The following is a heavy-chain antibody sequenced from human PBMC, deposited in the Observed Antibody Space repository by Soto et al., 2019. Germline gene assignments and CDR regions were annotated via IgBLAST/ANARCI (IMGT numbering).Heavy chain of an antibody. CDR3: AAELCFGKLSVV. CDR1: GDTFKNCV. V-gene: IGHV1-69*01. CDR2: IIPLFGTT. J-gene: IGHJ6*02. D-gene: IGHD3-10*01. Sequence: QVQVVQSGVEVRRPGSSVKVSCKASGDTFKNCVISWVRQAPGQGLEWMGGIIPLFGTTDFAQRFQGRLKITTDESTTTAYMELRRLRSEDTATYYCAAELCFGKLSVVWGQGTTVIVSS.